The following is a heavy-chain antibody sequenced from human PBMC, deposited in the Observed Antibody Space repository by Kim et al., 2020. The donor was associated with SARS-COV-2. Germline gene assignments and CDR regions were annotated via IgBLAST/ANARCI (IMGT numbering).Heavy chain of an antibody. Sequence: SQTLSLTCAISGDSVCINSAAWKWIRQSPSRGLEWLGRKFYSSRWYNDYAVSVKSRIIINPDTSKNQFSLQLNSVTPEDTAVYYCARGWLRSGFNSWGQGTLVPVSS. V-gene: IGHV6-1*01. CDR2: KFYSSRWYN. CDR3: ARGWLRSGFNS. CDR1: GDSVCINSAA. D-gene: IGHD5-12*01. J-gene: IGHJ5*01.